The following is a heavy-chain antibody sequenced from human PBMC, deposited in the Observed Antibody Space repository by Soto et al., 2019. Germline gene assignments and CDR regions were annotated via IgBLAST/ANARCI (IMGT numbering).Heavy chain of an antibody. V-gene: IGHV4-30-2*01. D-gene: IGHD5-18*01. CDR1: GGSISSGGYS. CDR3: ARDRFFGRDRAWFDP. Sequence: QLQLQESGSGLVKPSQTLSLTCAVSGGSISSGGYSWSWIRQPPGKGLEWIGYIYHSGSTYYNPSLKSRVTISVDRSKNQFSLKLSSVTAADTAVYYCARDRFFGRDRAWFDPWGQGTLVTVSS. J-gene: IGHJ5*02. CDR2: IYHSGST.